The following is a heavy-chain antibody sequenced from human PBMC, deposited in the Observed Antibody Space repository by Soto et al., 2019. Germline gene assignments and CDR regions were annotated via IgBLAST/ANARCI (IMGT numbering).Heavy chain of an antibody. CDR1: GFTFSSYG. Sequence: LRLSCAASGFTFSSYGMHWVRQAPGKGLEWVAVISYDGSNKYYADSVKGRFTISRDNSKNTLYLQMNSLRAEDTAVYYCAKDFSGGSCYYWGQGTLVTVSS. CDR2: ISYDGSNK. J-gene: IGHJ4*02. V-gene: IGHV3-30*18. CDR3: AKDFSGGSCYY. D-gene: IGHD2-15*01.